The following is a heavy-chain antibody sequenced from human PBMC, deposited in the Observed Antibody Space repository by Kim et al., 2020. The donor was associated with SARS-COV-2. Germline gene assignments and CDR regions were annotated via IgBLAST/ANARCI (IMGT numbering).Heavy chain of an antibody. CDR1: GFTFSSYW. D-gene: IGHD3-9*01. V-gene: IGHV3-7*01. CDR3: ARWGYYDILAPHLLHFDY. CDR2: IKQDGSEK. Sequence: GGSLRLSCAASGFTFSSYWMSWVRQAPGKGLEWVANIKQDGSEKYYVDSVKGRFTISRDNAKNSLYLQMNSLRAEDTAVYYCARWGYYDILAPHLLHFDYWGQGTLVTVSS. J-gene: IGHJ4*02.